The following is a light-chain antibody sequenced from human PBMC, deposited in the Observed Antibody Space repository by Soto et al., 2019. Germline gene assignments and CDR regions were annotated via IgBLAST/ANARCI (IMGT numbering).Light chain of an antibody. J-gene: IGLJ1*01. V-gene: IGLV2-14*01. Sequence: QSALTRPASVSGSPGQSITISCTGTSSDVGGYNYVSWYQQHPGKAPKLMIYEVSNRPSGVSNRFSGSKSGNTASLTISGLQAEDEADYYCSSYTCSSTLAYVFGTGTKVTVL. CDR2: EVS. CDR3: SSYTCSSTLAYV. CDR1: SSDVGGYNY.